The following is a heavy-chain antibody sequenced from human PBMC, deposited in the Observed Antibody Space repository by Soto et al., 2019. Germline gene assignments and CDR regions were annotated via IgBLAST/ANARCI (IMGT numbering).Heavy chain of an antibody. CDR2: MEPSTGRT. Sequence: PSVKVSCKASGYSFTSLDINWVRQTAGQGLEWMGWMEPSTGRTGYAQKFQGRVTMTRDTSINTAYTELTTLTSDDTAFYYCARGVSAGVDYWGQGTLVTVSS. CDR3: ARGVSAGVDY. V-gene: IGHV1-8*01. D-gene: IGHD1-26*01. J-gene: IGHJ4*02. CDR1: GYSFTSLD.